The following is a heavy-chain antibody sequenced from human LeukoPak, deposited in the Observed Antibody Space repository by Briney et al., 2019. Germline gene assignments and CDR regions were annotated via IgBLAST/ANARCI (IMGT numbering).Heavy chain of an antibody. V-gene: IGHV3-53*01. Sequence: GGSLRLSCAATGFTVSNNYMSWVRQAPGKGLEWVSVIYSNNYTYYADSVKGRFTISRDNSKNTLYLQMNSLRAEDTAVYYCARVTWGGSYTNTLDYWGQGTLVTVSS. CDR2: IYSNNYT. CDR3: ARVTWGGSYTNTLDY. CDR1: GFTVSNNY. J-gene: IGHJ4*02. D-gene: IGHD1-26*01.